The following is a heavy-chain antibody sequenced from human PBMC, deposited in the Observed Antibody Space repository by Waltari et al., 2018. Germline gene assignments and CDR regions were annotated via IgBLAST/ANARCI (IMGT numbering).Heavy chain of an antibody. J-gene: IGHJ5*02. CDR2: ISYDGSNK. D-gene: IGHD1-26*01. V-gene: IGHV3-30*18. CDR3: AKDWSGGSYWGGWFDP. Sequence: QVQLVESGGGVVQPGRARRLPCSASWFTFSSYGLRGLRRAPGKGREWVEVISYDGSNKYYADSVKVRFTISRDNYKNTLYLQMNSLRAEDTAVYYCAKDWSGGSYWGGWFDPWGQGTLVTVSS. CDR1: WFTFSSYG.